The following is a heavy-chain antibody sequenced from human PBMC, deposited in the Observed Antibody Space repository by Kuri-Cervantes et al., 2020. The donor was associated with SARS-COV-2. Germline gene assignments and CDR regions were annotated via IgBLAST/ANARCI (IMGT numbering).Heavy chain of an antibody. CDR2: IYYSGST. J-gene: IGHJ4*02. CDR3: ARGDPIVVVIASL. Sequence: SETLSLTCTVSGGSISSHYWSWIRQPPGKGLEWIGYIYYSGSTNYNPSLKSRVTISVDTSKNQFSLKLSSVTAADTAVYYCARGDPIVVVIASLWGQGTLVTDSS. V-gene: IGHV4-59*11. D-gene: IGHD2-21*01. CDR1: GGSISSHY.